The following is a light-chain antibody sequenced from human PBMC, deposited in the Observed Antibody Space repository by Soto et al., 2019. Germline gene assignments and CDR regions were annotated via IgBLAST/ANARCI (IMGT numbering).Light chain of an antibody. J-gene: IGKJ1*01. CDR2: AAS. CDR1: QGIGNY. Sequence: DIQMTQSPSSLSASVRDRVTITCRASQGIGNYVAWYQQKPGKPPNLLIYAASTLHSGVPSRFSGSPSGTDFTLTISSLQPEDVATYYCQSYRTAPWTFGRGTKVEIK. V-gene: IGKV1-27*01. CDR3: QSYRTAPWT.